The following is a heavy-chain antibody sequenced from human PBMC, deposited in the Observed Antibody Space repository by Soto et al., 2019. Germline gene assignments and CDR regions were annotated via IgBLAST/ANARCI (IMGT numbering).Heavy chain of an antibody. CDR2: INPSGGST. CDR3: ARDLYSSSGDY. J-gene: IGHJ4*01. D-gene: IGHD6-6*01. CDR1: RYTFTNFY. Sequence: ASVKVSCKASRYTFTNFYIHWLRQAPGQGLEWMGIINPSGGSTTYPQKFQGRVTMTRDTSTSTVHMELITLRSEDTAVYYCARDLYSSSGDYWGHGTLVTSPQ. V-gene: IGHV1-46*01.